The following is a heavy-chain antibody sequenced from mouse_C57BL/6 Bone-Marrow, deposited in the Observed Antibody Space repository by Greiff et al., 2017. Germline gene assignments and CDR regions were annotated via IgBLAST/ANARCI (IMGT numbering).Heavy chain of an antibody. CDR2: INPNNGGT. D-gene: IGHD1-1*01. J-gene: IGHJ3*01. CDR3: ARIYGSSVFAY. Sequence: EVQLQQSGPELVKPGASVKIPCKASGYTFTDYNMDWVKQSHGKSLEWIGDINPNNGGTIYNQKFKGKATLTVDKSSSTASMELRSLTSEDTAVYSCARIYGSSVFAYWGQGTLVTVSA. V-gene: IGHV1-18*01. CDR1: GYTFTDYN.